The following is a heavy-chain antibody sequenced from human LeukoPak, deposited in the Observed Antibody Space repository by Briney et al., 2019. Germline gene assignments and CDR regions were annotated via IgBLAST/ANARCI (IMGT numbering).Heavy chain of an antibody. CDR1: GGTFSSYA. V-gene: IGHV1-69*05. Sequence: AASVKVSCKASGGTFSSYAISWVRQAPGQGLEWMGGINPIFGTANYAQKFQGRVTITTDESTSTVYMELSSLRSEDTAVYYCARGFRAARLRGEAFDIWGQGTMVTVSS. CDR3: ARGFRAARLRGEAFDI. J-gene: IGHJ3*02. D-gene: IGHD6-6*01. CDR2: INPIFGTA.